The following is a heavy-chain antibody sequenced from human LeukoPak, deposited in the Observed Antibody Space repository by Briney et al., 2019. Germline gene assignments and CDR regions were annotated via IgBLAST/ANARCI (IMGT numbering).Heavy chain of an antibody. CDR1: GFAFNTYS. CDR3: AGDRGYYFDC. CDR2: ISSSSTTI. D-gene: IGHD3-10*01. J-gene: IGHJ4*02. V-gene: IGHV3-48*01. Sequence: GGSLRLSCAASGFAFNTYSMNWVRQAPGKGLEWISFISSSSTTILYADSMKGRFTISRDNAKNSVFLQMNSLRAEDTAVYYCAGDRGYYFDCWGQGTLVTVSS.